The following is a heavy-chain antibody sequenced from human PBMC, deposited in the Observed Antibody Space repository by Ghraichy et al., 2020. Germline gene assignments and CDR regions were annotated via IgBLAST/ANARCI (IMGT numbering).Heavy chain of an antibody. CDR1: GFTFSSYS. CDR2: ISSSSSYI. Sequence: GGSLRLSCAASGFTFSSYSMNWVRQAPGKGLEWVSSISSSSSYIYYADSVKGRFTISRDNAKNSLYLQMNSLRAEDTAVYYCARDTNYYGSGSGYWGQGTLVTVSS. CDR3: ARDTNYYGSGSGY. V-gene: IGHV3-21*01. D-gene: IGHD3-10*01. J-gene: IGHJ4*02.